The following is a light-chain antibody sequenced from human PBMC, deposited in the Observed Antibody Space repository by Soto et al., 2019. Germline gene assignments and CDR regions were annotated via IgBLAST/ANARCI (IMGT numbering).Light chain of an antibody. CDR3: QHYNSYSEA. V-gene: IGKV1-5*03. Sequence: DIQMTQSPSTLASSVVYIVTITCRASQTISSWLAWYQQKPGKAPKLLIYKASTLKSGVPSRFSGSGSGTEFTLTISSLQPHDFATYYCQHYNSYSEAFGQGTKVDIK. J-gene: IGKJ1*01. CDR1: QTISSW. CDR2: KAS.